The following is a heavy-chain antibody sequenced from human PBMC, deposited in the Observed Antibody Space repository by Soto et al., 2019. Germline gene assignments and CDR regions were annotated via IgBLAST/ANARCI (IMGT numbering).Heavy chain of an antibody. J-gene: IGHJ4*02. CDR1: SVSNAW. Sequence: SVSNAWMNWVRQAPGKGPEWVGRIKSKTDGGTTDYAAPVKGRFTISRDDSKNTLYLQMNSLKTEDTAVYYCTTGLGMATPYYFDYWGQGTLVTVSS. D-gene: IGHD5-12*01. V-gene: IGHV3-15*07. CDR3: TTGLGMATPYYFDY. CDR2: IKSKTDGGTT.